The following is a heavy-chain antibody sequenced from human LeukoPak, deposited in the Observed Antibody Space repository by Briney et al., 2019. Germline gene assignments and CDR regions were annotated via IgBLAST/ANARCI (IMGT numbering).Heavy chain of an antibody. CDR1: GYTFTSYY. Sequence: ASVNVSCKASGYTFTSYYMHWVRQAPGQGLEWMGLINPSGGSTRYAQKFPGIVTMTRDTSTSTVYMELSSLRSEDTAAYYCARTARSHSSGWYRTGYYFDYWGQGTLVTVSS. V-gene: IGHV1-46*01. J-gene: IGHJ4*02. CDR2: INPSGGST. D-gene: IGHD6-19*01. CDR3: ARTARSHSSGWYRTGYYFDY.